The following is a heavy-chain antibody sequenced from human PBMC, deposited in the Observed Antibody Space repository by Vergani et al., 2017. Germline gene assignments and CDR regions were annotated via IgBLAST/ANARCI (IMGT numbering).Heavy chain of an antibody. CDR3: SRVRHPAAISSADY. CDR1: GFTFGDYA. CDR2: IRGTVYGGTT. J-gene: IGHJ4*02. Sequence: EIQLLQSGGGLVQPGQSLRLSCSTSGFTFGDYAMSWVRQAPGKGLEWVGFIRGTVYGGTTEYAESVKGRFIISRDDSGNIAYLQMNRLKTEDTAVYFCSRVRHPAAISSADYWGQGTLVTVSS. D-gene: IGHD2-2*01. V-gene: IGHV3-49*04.